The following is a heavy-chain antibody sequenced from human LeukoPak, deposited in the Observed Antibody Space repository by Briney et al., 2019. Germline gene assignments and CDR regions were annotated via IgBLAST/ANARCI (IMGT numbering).Heavy chain of an antibody. J-gene: IGHJ4*02. Sequence: SVKVSCKASGFTFTSSAMQWVRQARGQRLEWIGWIVVGSGNTNYAQKFQERVTITRDMSTSTAYMELSSLRSEDAAVYYCAASGTIFGVVIGYYDYWGQGTLVTVSS. V-gene: IGHV1-58*02. CDR1: GFTFTSSA. CDR3: AASGTIFGVVIGYYDY. CDR2: IVVGSGNT. D-gene: IGHD3-3*01.